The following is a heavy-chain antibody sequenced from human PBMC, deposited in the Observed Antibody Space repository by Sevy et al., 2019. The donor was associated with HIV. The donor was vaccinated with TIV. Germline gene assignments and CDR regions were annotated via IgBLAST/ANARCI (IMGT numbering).Heavy chain of an antibody. Sequence: SGPTLVRPTQTLTLTCTFSGFSLSTREVGVGWIRQPPGKALKWLALICWNDDKRYSPSLKNRLTITKATSKNQVILTMTNMDPVDTATYYCAHTSYDTSGYYNHDAFDIWGQGTMVTVSS. CDR1: GFSLSTREVG. CDR2: ICWNDDK. V-gene: IGHV2-5*01. CDR3: AHTSYDTSGYYNHDAFDI. D-gene: IGHD3-22*01. J-gene: IGHJ3*02.